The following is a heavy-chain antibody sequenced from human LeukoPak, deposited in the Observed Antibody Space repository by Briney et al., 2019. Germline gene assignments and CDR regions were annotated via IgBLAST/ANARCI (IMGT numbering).Heavy chain of an antibody. Sequence: GGSLRLSCAASGFTFSSYGMHWVRQAPGKGLEWVAVISYDGGNKYYADSVKGRFTIFRDNSKNTLYLQVNSLRAEDTAVYYCANENYYDSSGFPDHWGQGTLVTVPS. CDR3: ANENYYDSSGFPDH. D-gene: IGHD3-22*01. V-gene: IGHV3-30*18. J-gene: IGHJ4*02. CDR2: ISYDGGNK. CDR1: GFTFSSYG.